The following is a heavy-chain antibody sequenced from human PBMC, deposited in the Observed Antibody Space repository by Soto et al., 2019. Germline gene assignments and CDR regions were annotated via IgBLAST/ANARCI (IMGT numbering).Heavy chain of an antibody. D-gene: IGHD3-16*01. J-gene: IGHJ2*01. CDR3: ARDGWGSNWYFDI. CDR2: ISYDGKQT. Sequence: PGESLKISCAASGFTFSSYGMHWVRQAPGKGLEWVAVISYDGKQTYYADSVKGRFTISKDKSKGTLFLQMNSLRVDDTAVYYCARDGWGSNWYFDIWGRGTLVTVSS. CDR1: GFTFSSYG. V-gene: IGHV3-30*03.